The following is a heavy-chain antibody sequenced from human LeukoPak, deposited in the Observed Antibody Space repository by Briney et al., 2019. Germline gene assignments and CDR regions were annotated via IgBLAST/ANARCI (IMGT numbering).Heavy chain of an antibody. CDR1: GGSISSYY. CDR2: IYYSGST. D-gene: IGHD4-17*01. J-gene: IGHJ3*02. CDR3: ARDNGDYARDAFDI. V-gene: IGHV4-59*01. Sequence: SETLSLTCTVSGGSISSYYWSWIRQPPGKGLEWIGYIYYSGSTNYNPSLKSRVTISVDTSKNQFSLKLSSVTAADTAVYYCARDNGDYARDAFDIWGQGTMVTVSS.